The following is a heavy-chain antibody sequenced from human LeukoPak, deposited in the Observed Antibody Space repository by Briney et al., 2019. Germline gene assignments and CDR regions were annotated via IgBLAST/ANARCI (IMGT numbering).Heavy chain of an antibody. CDR1: GFTFSSYS. V-gene: IGHV3-21*01. CDR2: ISSSSSYI. J-gene: IGHJ3*02. CDR3: ARVGNIMTTVTTRAFDI. Sequence: TGGSLRLSCAASGFTFSSYSMNWVRQAPGKGLEWVSSISSSSSYIYYADSVKGRFTISRDNAKNSLYLQMNSLRAEDTAVYYCARVGNIMTTVTTRAFDIWGQGTMVTVSS. D-gene: IGHD4-17*01.